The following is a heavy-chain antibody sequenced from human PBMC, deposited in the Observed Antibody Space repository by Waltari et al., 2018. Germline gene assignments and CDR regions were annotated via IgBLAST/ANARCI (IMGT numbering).Heavy chain of an antibody. D-gene: IGHD3-10*01. J-gene: IGHJ4*02. CDR1: GFTFTSYQ. CDR3: ARAPPLTFYYGSGSPYYFDF. V-gene: IGHV3-48*03. CDR2: ILNSNTL. Sequence: EVQLVESGGGLVQPGGSLRLSCAASGFTFTSYQMHWVRQAPGKGLECISYILNSNTLYYADSVNDRFTVSRDNAKSSLYLHMNSLRAEDTAVYYCARAPPLTFYYGSGSPYYFDFWGQGTLVTVSS.